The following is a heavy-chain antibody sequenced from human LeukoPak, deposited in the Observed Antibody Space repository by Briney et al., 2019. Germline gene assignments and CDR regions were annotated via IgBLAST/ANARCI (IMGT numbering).Heavy chain of an antibody. CDR3: ARDNLAAAGDDNFDI. D-gene: IGHD6-13*01. CDR2: IGTAGDT. V-gene: IGHV3-13*01. Sequence: GGSLRLSCAASGFTFSSYDMHWVRQVTGKGLEWVSTIGTAGDTYYPGSVKGRFTISRENAKNSLYLQMNSLRAEDTAVYYCARDNLAAAGDDNFDIWGQGTMVTVSS. J-gene: IGHJ3*02. CDR1: GFTFSSYD.